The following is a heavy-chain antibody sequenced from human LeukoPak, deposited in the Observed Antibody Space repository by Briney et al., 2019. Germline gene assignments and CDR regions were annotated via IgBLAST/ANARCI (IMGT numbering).Heavy chain of an antibody. V-gene: IGHV4-39*01. CDR1: GGSINNDVYY. J-gene: IGHJ5*02. Sequence: SETLSLTCTVSGGSINNDVYYWDWIRQTPGKGLEWIGNIHNSGNTYYKSSLKSRVGMSIDTSQNQFSLRLSSVTGADTAVYYCARHPGRSNWFDTWGQGVLVTISS. CDR2: IHNSGNT. D-gene: IGHD3-10*01. CDR3: ARHPGRSNWFDT.